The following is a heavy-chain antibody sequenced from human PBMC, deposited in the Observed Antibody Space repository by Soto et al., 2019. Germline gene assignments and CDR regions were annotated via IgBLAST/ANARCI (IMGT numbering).Heavy chain of an antibody. D-gene: IGHD5-18*01. CDR1: GVSITNYY. J-gene: IGHJ4*02. Sequence: PSETLSLTCSVSGVSITNYYWTWIRHSPGKGREWIGEINHSGSTNYNPYLKSRVTISVDTSKNQFSLKLSSVTAADTAVYYCERVPDTEKKRRGYSYGYIIGWGQGTLVTVSP. CDR2: INHSGST. V-gene: IGHV4-34*01. CDR3: ERVPDTEKKRRGYSYGYIIG.